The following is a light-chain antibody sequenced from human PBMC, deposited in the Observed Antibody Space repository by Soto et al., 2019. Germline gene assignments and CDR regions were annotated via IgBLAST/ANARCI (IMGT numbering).Light chain of an antibody. J-gene: IGLJ3*02. Sequence: QSALTQPASVAGSPGQSITISCTGISNTVETYTLVSWNQQYPGEAPNLIIYEDTKRPSGVSDRFSGFKSGNTASLTISGLQRDDESDYYCSSYAAGSPSVLFGGGTKLTVL. V-gene: IGLV2-23*01. CDR3: SSYAAGSPSVL. CDR1: SNTVETYTL. CDR2: EDT.